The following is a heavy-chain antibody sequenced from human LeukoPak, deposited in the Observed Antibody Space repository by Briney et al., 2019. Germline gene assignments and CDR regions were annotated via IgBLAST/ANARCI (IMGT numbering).Heavy chain of an antibody. CDR3: AKERPYSSGWYAGPGGY. Sequence: GGSLRLSCAASGFTFSSYGMHWVRQAPGKGLEWVAVISYDGSNKYYADSVKGRFTISRDNSKNTLYLQMNSLRAEDTAVYYCAKERPYSSGWYAGPGGYWGQGTLVTVSS. D-gene: IGHD6-19*01. CDR2: ISYDGSNK. J-gene: IGHJ4*02. V-gene: IGHV3-30*18. CDR1: GFTFSSYG.